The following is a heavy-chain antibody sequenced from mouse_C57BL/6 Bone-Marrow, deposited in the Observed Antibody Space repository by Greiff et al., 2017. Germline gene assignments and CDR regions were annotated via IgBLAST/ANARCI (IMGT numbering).Heavy chain of an antibody. J-gene: IGHJ4*01. CDR1: GFSLTSYG. D-gene: IGHD1-1*01. Sequence: QVQLKESGPGLVQPSQSLSITCTVSGFSLTSYGVHWVRQSPGKGLEWLGVIWRGGSTDYNAAFMSRLSITKDNSKSQVFFKMNSLQADDTAIYYCAKNERYGSRCAMDYWGQGTSVTVSS. CDR2: IWRGGST. V-gene: IGHV2-5*01. CDR3: AKNERYGSRCAMDY.